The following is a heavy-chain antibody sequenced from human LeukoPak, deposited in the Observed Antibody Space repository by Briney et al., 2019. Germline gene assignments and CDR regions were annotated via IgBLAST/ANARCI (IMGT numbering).Heavy chain of an antibody. CDR2: INPNSGGT. Sequence: ASVKVSCKASGYTFTGYYMHWVRQAPGQGLEWMGLINPNSGGTNYAQKFQVRVTMTRDTSISTAYMELSRLRSDGTAVYYCAILRYYYESSGYPPWGQGTLVTVSS. CDR3: AILRYYYESSGYPP. V-gene: IGHV1-2*02. CDR1: GYTFTGYY. D-gene: IGHD3-22*01. J-gene: IGHJ5*02.